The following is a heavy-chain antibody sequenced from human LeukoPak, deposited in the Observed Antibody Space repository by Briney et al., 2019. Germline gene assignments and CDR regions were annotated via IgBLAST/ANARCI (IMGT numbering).Heavy chain of an antibody. D-gene: IGHD6-13*01. CDR2: INHSGST. Sequence: PSETLSLTCAVYGGSFSGYYWSWIRQPPGKGLEWIGEINHSGSTNYNPSLKSRVTISVDTSKNQFSLKLSSVTAADTAVYYCARGLLGSYSSSWFDYWGQGTLVTVSS. J-gene: IGHJ4*02. V-gene: IGHV4-34*01. CDR3: ARGLLGSYSSSWFDY. CDR1: GGSFSGYY.